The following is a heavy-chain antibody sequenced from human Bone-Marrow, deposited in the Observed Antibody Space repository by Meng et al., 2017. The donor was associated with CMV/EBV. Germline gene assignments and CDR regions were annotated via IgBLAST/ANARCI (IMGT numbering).Heavy chain of an antibody. CDR1: GYTFTSYG. Sequence: ASVKVSCKASGYTFTSYGISWVRQAPGQGLEWMGWISAYNGNTNYAQKLQGRVTMTRDTSISTAYMELSRLRSDDTAVYYCARSNDYYDSSGYGGDAFDIWGQGTMVTVSS. CDR2: ISAYNGNT. V-gene: IGHV1-18*01. J-gene: IGHJ3*02. CDR3: ARSNDYYDSSGYGGDAFDI. D-gene: IGHD3-22*01.